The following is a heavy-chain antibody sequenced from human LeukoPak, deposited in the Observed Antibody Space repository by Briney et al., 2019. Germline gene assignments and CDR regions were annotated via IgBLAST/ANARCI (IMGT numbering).Heavy chain of an antibody. CDR1: GGSISSYY. CDR2: IYYSGST. J-gene: IGHJ6*02. V-gene: IGHV4-59*08. Sequence: PETLSLTCTVSGGSISSYYWSWIRQPPGKGLEWIGYIYYSGSTNYNPSLKSRVTISVDTSKNQFSLKLSSVTAADTAVYYCARLPWDFWSGIDNYYYYYGMDVWGQGTTVTVSS. CDR3: ARLPWDFWSGIDNYYYYYGMDV. D-gene: IGHD3-3*01.